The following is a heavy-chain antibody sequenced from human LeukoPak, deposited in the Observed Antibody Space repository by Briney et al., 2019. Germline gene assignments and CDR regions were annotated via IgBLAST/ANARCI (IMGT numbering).Heavy chain of an antibody. J-gene: IGHJ5*02. CDR3: ARGPEGLDYSNYDWFDP. CDR2: IYYSGST. V-gene: IGHV4-59*01. Sequence: PSETLSLTCTVSGGSISSYYWSWIRQPPGKGLEWIGYIYYSGSTNYNPSLKSRVTISVDTSKNQFSLKLSSVTAADTAVYYCARGPEGLDYSNYDWFDPWGQGTLVTVSS. CDR1: GGSISSYY. D-gene: IGHD4-11*01.